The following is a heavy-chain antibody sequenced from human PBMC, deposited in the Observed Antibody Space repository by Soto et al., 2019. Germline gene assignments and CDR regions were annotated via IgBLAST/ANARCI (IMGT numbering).Heavy chain of an antibody. CDR3: AGVTYYYDSSVLSGRYNWFDP. D-gene: IGHD3-22*01. V-gene: IGHV1-18*01. CDR1: GYTFTRYG. CDR2: ISAYNGNT. Sequence: QVQLVQSGAEVKKPGASVKVSCKASGYTFTRYGISWVRQAPGQGLEWMGWISAYNGNTNYAQKLQGRVTMTTNTPTRTAYMGLRIFRCDDTAVYYCAGVTYYYDSSVLSGRYNWFDPWGKRTLVTVSS. J-gene: IGHJ5*02.